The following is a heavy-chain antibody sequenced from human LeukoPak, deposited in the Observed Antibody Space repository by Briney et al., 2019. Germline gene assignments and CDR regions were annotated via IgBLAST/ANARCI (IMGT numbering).Heavy chain of an antibody. CDR1: GYTFTIYY. J-gene: IGHJ1*01. D-gene: IGHD3-22*01. V-gene: IGHV1-46*01. CDR2: INPSSGST. Sequence: ASVTVSCKASGYTFTIYYMHWVRQAPGQGLGWVGIINPSSGSTSYAQKFQGRVTMTRDTSTSTVYMELSSLRSEDTAVYYCAREGSAPAYYDSSGYSAEYFQHWGQGTLVTVSS. CDR3: AREGSAPAYYDSSGYSAEYFQH.